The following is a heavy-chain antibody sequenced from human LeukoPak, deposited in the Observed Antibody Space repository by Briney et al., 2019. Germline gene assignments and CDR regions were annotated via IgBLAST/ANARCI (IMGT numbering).Heavy chain of an antibody. Sequence: PSETLSLTCTVSGGSVSSGSYYWSWIRQPAGKGLEWIGRMFTPGTINNNPSLKSRVTISVDTSKNQFSLKLSSVTAADTAVYYCARVVGYYYGSGSYDLYYYYYMDVWGKGTTVTVSS. D-gene: IGHD3-10*01. V-gene: IGHV4-61*10. CDR3: ARVVGYYYGSGSYDLYYYYYMDV. J-gene: IGHJ6*03. CDR1: GGSVSSGSYY. CDR2: MFTPGTI.